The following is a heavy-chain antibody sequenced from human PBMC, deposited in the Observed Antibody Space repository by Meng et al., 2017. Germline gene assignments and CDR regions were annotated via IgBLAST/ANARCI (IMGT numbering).Heavy chain of an antibody. CDR3: ARMGIAVAGTLGWEDY. Sequence: QLWQSGYELKKPGASVKVSCKASGYTFTSYAMNWVRQAPGQGLEWMGLINTNTGNPTYAQGFTGRFVFSLDTSVSTAYLQISSLKTEHTAVYYCARMGIAVAGTLGWEDYWGQGTLVTVSS. CDR1: GYTFTSYA. V-gene: IGHV7-4-1*02. D-gene: IGHD6-19*01. J-gene: IGHJ4*02. CDR2: INTNTGNP.